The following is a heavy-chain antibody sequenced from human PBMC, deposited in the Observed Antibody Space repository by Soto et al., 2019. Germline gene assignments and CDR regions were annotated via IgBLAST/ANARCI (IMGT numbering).Heavy chain of an antibody. D-gene: IGHD2-2*03. J-gene: IGHJ4*02. CDR2: IYPGDSDT. CDR3: ARHGSAWNVDIYY. CDR1: GCSFTSYW. V-gene: IGHV5-51*01. Sequence: GESLKISCKGSGCSFTSYWIGWVRQMPGKGLEWMGIIYPGDSDTRYSPSFQGQVTISADKSISTAYLQWSSLKASDTAMYYCARHGSAWNVDIYYWGQGTLVTVSS.